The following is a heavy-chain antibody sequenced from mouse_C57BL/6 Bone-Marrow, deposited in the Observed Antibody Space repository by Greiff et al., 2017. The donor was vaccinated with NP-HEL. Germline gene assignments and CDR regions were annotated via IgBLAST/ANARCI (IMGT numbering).Heavy chain of an antibody. Sequence: QVQLQQPGAELVKPGASVKLSCKASGYTFTSYWMHWVKQRPGQGLEWIGMIHPNSGSTNYNEKFKSKATLTVDKSSSTAYMQLSSLTSEDSAVYYCARGPNWDVGYYCDYWGQGTTLTVSS. CDR1: GYTFTSYW. CDR3: ARGPNWDVGYYCDY. D-gene: IGHD4-1*02. CDR2: IHPNSGST. V-gene: IGHV1-64*01. J-gene: IGHJ2*01.